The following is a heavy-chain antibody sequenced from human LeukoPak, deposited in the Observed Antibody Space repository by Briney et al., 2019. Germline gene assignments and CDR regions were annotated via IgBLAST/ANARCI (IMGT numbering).Heavy chain of an antibody. CDR3: AREIQSHFDY. CDR2: IYYSGST. Sequence: SETLSLTCTVSGGSISSYYWSWIRQPPGKGLEWIGYIYYSGSTNYNPSLKSRVTISVDTSKNQFSLKLSSVTAADTAVYYCAREIQSHFDYWGQGTLVTVSS. V-gene: IGHV4-59*01. CDR1: GGSISSYY. J-gene: IGHJ4*02. D-gene: IGHD5-18*01.